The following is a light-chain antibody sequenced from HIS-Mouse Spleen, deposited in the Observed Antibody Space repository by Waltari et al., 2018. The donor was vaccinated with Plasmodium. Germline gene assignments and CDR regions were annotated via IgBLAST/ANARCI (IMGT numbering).Light chain of an antibody. J-gene: IGKJ2*01. CDR1: QSVSSN. CDR3: QQYNNWPPYT. V-gene: IGKV3-15*01. Sequence: EIVMTQSPATLSVSPGERATLSGRASQSVSSNLPWYQQKPGQAPRLLIYGASTRANGIPARFSGSGSGTEFTLTISSMQSEDFAVYYCQQYNNWPPYTFGQGTKLEIK. CDR2: GAS.